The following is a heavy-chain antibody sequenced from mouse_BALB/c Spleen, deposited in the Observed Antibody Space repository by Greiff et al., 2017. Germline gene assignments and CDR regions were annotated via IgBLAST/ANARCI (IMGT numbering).Heavy chain of an antibody. CDR3: ARRDGNFSFDY. D-gene: IGHD2-1*01. CDR1: GFAFSSYD. CDR2: ISSGGSYT. V-gene: IGHV5-6*03. Sequence: EVKLVESGGGLVKPGGSLKLSCAASGFAFSSYDMSWVRQTPDKRLEWVATISSGGSYTYYPDSVKGRFTISRDNAKNTLYLQMSSLKSEDTAMYYCARRDGNFSFDYWGQGTTLTVSS. J-gene: IGHJ2*01.